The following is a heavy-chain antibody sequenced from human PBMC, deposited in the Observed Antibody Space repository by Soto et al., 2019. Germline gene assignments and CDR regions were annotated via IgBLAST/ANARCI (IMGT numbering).Heavy chain of an antibody. CDR3: ARQLAAAGNYYYYGMDV. J-gene: IGHJ6*02. V-gene: IGHV5-51*01. CDR2: IYPGDSDT. D-gene: IGHD6-13*01. CDR1: GYSFTSYW. Sequence: GESLKISCKGSGYSFTSYWIGWVRQMPGKGLEWMGIIYPGDSDTRYSPSFQGQVTISADKSISTAYLQWSSLRASDTAMYYCARQLAAAGNYYYYGMDVWGQGTTVTVSS.